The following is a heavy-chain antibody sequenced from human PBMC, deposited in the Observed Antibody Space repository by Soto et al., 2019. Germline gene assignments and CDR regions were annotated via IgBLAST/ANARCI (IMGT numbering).Heavy chain of an antibody. V-gene: IGHV4-39*01. Sequence: QLQLQESGPGLVKPSETLSLTCSVSGGFISSSPYYWGWIRQPPGKGLEWIGNIYYSGSTYYNPSLKSRVTISVDTSKNQFSVKLSSVTAADTAVYYCARHGGIVAWRSGYPYYYYGMDVWGQGTTVTVSS. CDR1: GGFISSSPYY. D-gene: IGHD3-3*01. CDR2: IYYSGST. J-gene: IGHJ6*02. CDR3: ARHGGIVAWRSGYPYYYYGMDV.